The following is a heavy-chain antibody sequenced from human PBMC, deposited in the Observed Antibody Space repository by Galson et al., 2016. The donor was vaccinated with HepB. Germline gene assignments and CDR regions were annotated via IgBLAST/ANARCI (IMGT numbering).Heavy chain of an antibody. V-gene: IGHV1-46*01. CDR3: ARGRGYYYFEY. CDR2: INPTGGGT. CDR1: GYTFTSYY. J-gene: IGHJ4*02. Sequence: SVKVSCKASGYTFTSYYMHWVRQVPGQGLESMGIINPTGGGTSYAQKFQGRVTMTRDTSTSTVYMELSSLRSEDTAVYYCARGRGYYYFEYWGLGTLVTVSS. D-gene: IGHD3-3*01.